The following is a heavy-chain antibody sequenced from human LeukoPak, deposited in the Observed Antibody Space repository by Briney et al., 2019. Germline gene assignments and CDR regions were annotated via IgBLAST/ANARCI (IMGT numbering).Heavy chain of an antibody. CDR2: ISGSGGST. CDR1: GFTFSSYA. V-gene: IGHV3-23*01. D-gene: IGHD6-19*01. CDR3: AKDRSSGWSFSFDY. Sequence: GSLRLSRAASGFTFSSYAMSWVRQAPGKGLEWVSAISGSGGSTYYADSVKGRFTISRDNSKNTLYLQMNSLRAEDTAVYYCAKDRSSGWSFSFDYWGQGTLVTVSS. J-gene: IGHJ4*02.